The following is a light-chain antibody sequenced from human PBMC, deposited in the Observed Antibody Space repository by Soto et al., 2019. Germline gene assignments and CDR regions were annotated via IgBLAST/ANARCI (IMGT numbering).Light chain of an antibody. J-gene: IGKJ1*01. Sequence: DIKMTQSPCSLSASVGDRVTITCQASQSITIYLNWYQQQPAKAPRLLIYGASTLQTGVPSRCSGSGYMTDFTLTISDLQHEDLATYYCQQTYTAPRRFGQGTKVDIK. CDR1: QSITIY. CDR3: QQTYTAPRR. CDR2: GAS. V-gene: IGKV1-39*01.